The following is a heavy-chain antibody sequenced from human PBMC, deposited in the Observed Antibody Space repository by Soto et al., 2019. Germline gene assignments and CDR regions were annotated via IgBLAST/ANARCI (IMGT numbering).Heavy chain of an antibody. J-gene: IGHJ4*02. CDR3: ERDSYYDSLDY. V-gene: IGHV3-74*01. Sequence: GGSLRLSCAASGFTFSSYWMHWVRQAPGKGLVWVSRINSDGSSTSYADSVKGRFTISRDNAKNTLYLQMNSLRAEDTAVYYCERDSYYDSLDYWGQGTLVTVSS. D-gene: IGHD3-22*01. CDR1: GFTFSSYW. CDR2: INSDGSST.